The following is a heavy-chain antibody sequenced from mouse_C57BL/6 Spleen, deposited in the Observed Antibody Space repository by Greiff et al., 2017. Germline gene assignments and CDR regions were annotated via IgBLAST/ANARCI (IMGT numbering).Heavy chain of an antibody. V-gene: IGHV1-82*01. Sequence: VQLVESGPELVKPGASVKISCKASGYAFSSSWMNWVKQRPGKGLEWIGRIYPGDGDTNYNGKFKGKATLTADKSSSTAYMQLSSLTSEDSAVYFCARGGDYYGSSLAYWGQGTLVTVSA. D-gene: IGHD1-1*01. CDR2: IYPGDGDT. CDR1: GYAFSSSW. J-gene: IGHJ3*01. CDR3: ARGGDYYGSSLAY.